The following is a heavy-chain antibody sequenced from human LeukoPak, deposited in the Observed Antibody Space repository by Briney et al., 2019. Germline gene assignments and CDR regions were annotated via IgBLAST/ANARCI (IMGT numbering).Heavy chain of an antibody. D-gene: IGHD1-7*01. CDR1: GGSISSRTYY. V-gene: IGHV4-39*07. CDR2: IYYSGTT. J-gene: IGHJ4*02. CDR3: ARGELELVYYFDY. Sequence: SETLSLTCTVSGGSISSRTYYWGWIRQPPGKGLEWIGTIYYSGTTYYNPSLKSRVTISLDTSKNQFSLKLSSVTAADTAIYYCARGELELVYYFDYWGQGTLVTVSS.